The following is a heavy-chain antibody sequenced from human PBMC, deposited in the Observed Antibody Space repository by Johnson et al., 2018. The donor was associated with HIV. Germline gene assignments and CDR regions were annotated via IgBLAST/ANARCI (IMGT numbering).Heavy chain of an antibody. CDR3: VRRFYDSSAFDI. CDR1: GFTFDDYA. V-gene: IGHV3-9*01. D-gene: IGHD3-22*01. Sequence: EVQLVESGGGLVQPGRSLRLSCAASGFTFDDYAMHWVRQAPGKGLEWVSGISWNRGSIGYADSVKGRFTISRDNSRNTLFLQMNRLRAEDTGVYYCVRRFYDSSAFDIWGQGTLVTVSS. CDR2: ISWNRGSI. J-gene: IGHJ3*02.